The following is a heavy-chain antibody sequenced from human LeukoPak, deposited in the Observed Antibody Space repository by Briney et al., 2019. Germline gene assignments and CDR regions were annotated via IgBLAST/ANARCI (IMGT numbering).Heavy chain of an antibody. Sequence: ASVKVSCKASGYTFTSYDINWVRQATGQGLEWMGWMNPNSGNTGYAQKFQGRVTMTRDTSISTAYMELNSLRSDDTAVYYCARGYNYWFGPWGQGTLVTVSS. CDR2: MNPNSGNT. CDR1: GYTFTSYD. J-gene: IGHJ5*02. CDR3: ARGYNYWFGP. V-gene: IGHV1-8*01. D-gene: IGHD5-24*01.